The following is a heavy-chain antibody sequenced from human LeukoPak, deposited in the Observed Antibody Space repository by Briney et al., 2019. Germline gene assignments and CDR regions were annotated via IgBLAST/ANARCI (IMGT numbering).Heavy chain of an antibody. J-gene: IGHJ4*02. CDR3: ARDLSVGAKPDLGFDY. CDR1: GFTFSSYN. V-gene: IGHV3-21*01. Sequence: GGSLTLSCAASGFTFSSYNMNWVRQAPGKGLEWVSSISSRSSYIYYADSVKGRFTISRDNAKNSLYLQMISLRAEDTAVYYCARDLSVGAKPDLGFDYWGQGTLVTVSS. D-gene: IGHD1-26*01. CDR2: ISSRSSYI.